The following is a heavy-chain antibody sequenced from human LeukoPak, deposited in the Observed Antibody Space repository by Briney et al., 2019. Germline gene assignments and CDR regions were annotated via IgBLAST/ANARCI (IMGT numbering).Heavy chain of an antibody. V-gene: IGHV3-23*01. CDR2: ISAGGAGT. J-gene: IGHJ5*02. D-gene: IGHD4-17*01. CDR1: GLILSRYA. Sequence: AGGSLRLSCAASGLILSRYAMTWVRQAPGKGLEWVSAISAGGAGTYYAGSVRGRFTISRDNSKNTLYLQMNSLRAEDTAVYFCAKNLEPIAVTPVLGFDPWGQGTLVTVSS. CDR3: AKNLEPIAVTPVLGFDP.